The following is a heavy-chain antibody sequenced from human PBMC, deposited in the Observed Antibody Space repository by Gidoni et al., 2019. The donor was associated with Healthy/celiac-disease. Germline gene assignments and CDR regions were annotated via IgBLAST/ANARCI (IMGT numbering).Heavy chain of an antibody. CDR2: IYSGGST. D-gene: IGHD3-10*01. V-gene: IGHV3-53*01. CDR3: AFLWFGEPMREP. Sequence: EVQLVESGGGLIQPGGSLRLSCAASGFTVSSNHMSWVRQAPGKGLEWVSVIYSGGSTYYADSVKGRFTISRDNSKNTLYLQMNSLRAEDTAVYYCAFLWFGEPMREPWGQGTLVTVSS. J-gene: IGHJ4*02. CDR1: GFTVSSNH.